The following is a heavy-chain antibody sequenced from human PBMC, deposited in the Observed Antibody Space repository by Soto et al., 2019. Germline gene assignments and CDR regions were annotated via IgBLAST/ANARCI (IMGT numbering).Heavy chain of an antibody. D-gene: IGHD1-26*01. Sequence: PSETLSLTCAVYGGSFSGYYWSWIRQPPGKGLEWIGEINHSGSTNYNPSLKSRVTISVDTSKNQFSLKLSSVTAADTAVYYCASSFPIEGATRSSDYFDYWGQGTLVTVSS. V-gene: IGHV4-34*01. J-gene: IGHJ4*02. CDR3: ASSFPIEGATRSSDYFDY. CDR2: INHSGST. CDR1: GGSFSGYY.